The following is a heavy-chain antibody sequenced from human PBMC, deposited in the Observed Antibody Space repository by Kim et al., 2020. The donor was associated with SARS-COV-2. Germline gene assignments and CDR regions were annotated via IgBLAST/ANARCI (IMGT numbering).Heavy chain of an antibody. D-gene: IGHD6-19*01. J-gene: IGHJ1*01. V-gene: IGHV4-39*01. CDR1: GGSISSSSYY. CDR3: ARHAQEQWLAPAEYFQH. Sequence: SETLSLTCTVSGGSISSSSYYWGWIRQPPGKGLEWIGSIYYSGSTYYNPSLKSRVTISVDTSKNQFSLKLSSVPAADTAVYYCARHAQEQWLAPAEYFQHWGQGTLVTVSS. CDR2: IYYSGST.